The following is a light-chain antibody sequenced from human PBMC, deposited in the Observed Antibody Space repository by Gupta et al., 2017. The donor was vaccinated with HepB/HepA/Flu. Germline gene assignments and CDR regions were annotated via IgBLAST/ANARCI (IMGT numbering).Light chain of an antibody. CDR1: NIGSKS. J-gene: IGLJ2*01. V-gene: IGLV3-21*04. CDR3: QVWDSSSDQYVV. Sequence: SYVLPHPPPVSVARGETSRLPCRGNNIGSKSVHWYQQKPGQAPVLVIYYDSDRPSGIPERFSGSNSGNTATLTISRVEAGDEADYYCQVWDSSSDQYVVFGGGTKLTVL. CDR2: YDS.